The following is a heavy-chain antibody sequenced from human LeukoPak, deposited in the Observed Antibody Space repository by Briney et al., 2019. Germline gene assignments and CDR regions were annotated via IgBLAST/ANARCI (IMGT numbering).Heavy chain of an antibody. Sequence: SETLSLTCTVSGGSSSSSRYYWGWVRQPPGKGLEWIGSIYYSGSTYYNPSLKSRVTISVDTSKNQFSLKLSSVTATDTAVYYCARHPYQLLWLSWFDPWGQGTLVTVSS. CDR3: ARHPYQLLWLSWFDP. J-gene: IGHJ5*02. CDR2: IYYSGST. CDR1: GGSSSSSRYY. V-gene: IGHV4-39*01. D-gene: IGHD2-2*01.